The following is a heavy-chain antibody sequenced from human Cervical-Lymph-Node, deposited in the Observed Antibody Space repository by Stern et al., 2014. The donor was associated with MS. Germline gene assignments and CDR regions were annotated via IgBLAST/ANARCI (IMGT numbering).Heavy chain of an antibody. CDR2: IYPGHSET. D-gene: IGHD6-13*01. Sequence: GQLVESGAELKKPGESLRISCKGSGYSLTNTWIGWVRQMPGKGLEWMGIIYPGHSETRYSPSFQGQVTISADKSINTAYLQWSSLKASDTAMYYCARGRGIALRPDYWGQGTLVTVSS. J-gene: IGHJ4*02. V-gene: IGHV5-51*03. CDR3: ARGRGIALRPDY. CDR1: GYSLTNTW.